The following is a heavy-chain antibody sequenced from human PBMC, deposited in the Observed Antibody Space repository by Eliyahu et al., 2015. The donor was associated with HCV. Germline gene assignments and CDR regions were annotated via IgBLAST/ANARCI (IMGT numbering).Heavy chain of an antibody. D-gene: IGHD3-10*01. Sequence: EVQLVESGGGLVKPGGSLRLSCAASGFSLSSYSMNWVRQAPGKGLEWVSYISSSSSYIYYPDSVKGRFTISRDNAKNSLYLQMNSLRAEDTAVYYCARVISRSSPGDFYYYMDVWGKGTTVTVSS. CDR3: ARVISRSSPGDFYYYMDV. V-gene: IGHV3-21*06. CDR1: GFSLSSYS. CDR2: ISSSSSYI. J-gene: IGHJ6*03.